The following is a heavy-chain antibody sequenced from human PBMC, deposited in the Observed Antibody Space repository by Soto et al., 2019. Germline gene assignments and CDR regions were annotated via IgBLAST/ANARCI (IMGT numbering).Heavy chain of an antibody. D-gene: IGHD3-10*01. Sequence: AASVKVSCKASGYTFTSYAMHWVRQAPGQRLEWMGWINAGNGNTKYSQKFQGRVTITRDTSASTAYMELSSLRSEDTAVYYCARGQVLLWFGELALTGFDYWGQGTLVTVSS. J-gene: IGHJ4*02. CDR1: GYTFTSYA. V-gene: IGHV1-3*01. CDR2: INAGNGNT. CDR3: ARGQVLLWFGELALTGFDY.